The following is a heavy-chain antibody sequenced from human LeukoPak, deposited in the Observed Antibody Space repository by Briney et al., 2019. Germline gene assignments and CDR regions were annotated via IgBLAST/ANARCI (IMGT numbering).Heavy chain of an antibody. Sequence: PGRSLRLSCAASGFTFSSYGMHWVRQAPGKGLEWVAVISYDGSNKYYADSVKGRFTISRDNSKNTLYLQMNSLRAEDTAVYYCARERVSSGWWADYYYYGMDVWGQGTTVTVSS. D-gene: IGHD6-19*01. CDR3: ARERVSSGWWADYYYYGMDV. CDR1: GFTFSSYG. V-gene: IGHV3-30*03. CDR2: ISYDGSNK. J-gene: IGHJ6*02.